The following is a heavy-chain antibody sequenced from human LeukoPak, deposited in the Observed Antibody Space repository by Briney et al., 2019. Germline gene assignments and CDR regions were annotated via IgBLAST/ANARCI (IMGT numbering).Heavy chain of an antibody. D-gene: IGHD3-10*01. CDR1: GGSISSGSYY. CDR2: IYSPGST. CDR3: ARDHYGSGSQFDP. Sequence: TSETLSLTCTVSGGSISSGSYYWSWIRQPAGRGLEWIGRIYSPGSTKYNSSLKSRVTISVDTSKSQFSLRLRSVTAADTAVYYCARDHYGSGSQFDPWGQGTLVTVSS. V-gene: IGHV4-61*02. J-gene: IGHJ5*02.